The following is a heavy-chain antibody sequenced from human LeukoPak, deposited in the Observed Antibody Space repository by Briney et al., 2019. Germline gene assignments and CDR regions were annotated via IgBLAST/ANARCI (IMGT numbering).Heavy chain of an antibody. CDR1: GGSISSSSYY. J-gene: IGHJ4*02. D-gene: IGHD2-2*02. CDR3: ARVYCSSTSCYTPTFDY. Sequence: SETLSLTCTVSGGSISSSSYYWDWIRQPPGKGLEWIGSIYYSGSTYYNPSLKSRVTISVDTSKNQFSLMLSSVTAADSAVYYCARVYCSSTSCYTPTFDYWGQGTLVTVSS. CDR2: IYYSGST. V-gene: IGHV4-39*07.